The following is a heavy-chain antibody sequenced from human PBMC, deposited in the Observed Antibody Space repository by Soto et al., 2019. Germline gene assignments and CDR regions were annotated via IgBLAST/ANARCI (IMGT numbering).Heavy chain of an antibody. CDR2: IYYSGST. D-gene: IGHD6-13*01. CDR1: GGSISSYY. CDR3: ARGKISSSWYKWQQTNWFDP. J-gene: IGHJ5*02. Sequence: SETLSLTCTVSGGSISSYYWSWIRQPPGKGLEWIGYIYYSGSTNYNPSLKSRVTISVDTSKNQFSLKLSSVTAAETAVYYCARGKISSSWYKWQQTNWFDPWGQGTLVTVSS. V-gene: IGHV4-59*01.